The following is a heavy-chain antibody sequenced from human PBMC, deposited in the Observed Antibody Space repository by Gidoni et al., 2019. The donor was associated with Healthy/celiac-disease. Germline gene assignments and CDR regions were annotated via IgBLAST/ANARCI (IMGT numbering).Heavy chain of an antibody. V-gene: IGHV1-69*01. D-gene: IGHD2-15*01. CDR3: ARGLGYCSGGSCYRPHAYYYYGMDV. Sequence: QVQMVQSGAEVKKPGSSVKVSCKASGGTFSSYAISWVRQAPGQGLEWMGGIIPIFGTANYAQKFQGRVTITADESTSTAYMELSSLRSEDTAVYYCARGLGYCSGGSCYRPHAYYYYGMDVWGQGTTVTVSS. CDR1: GGTFSSYA. J-gene: IGHJ6*02. CDR2: IIPIFGTA.